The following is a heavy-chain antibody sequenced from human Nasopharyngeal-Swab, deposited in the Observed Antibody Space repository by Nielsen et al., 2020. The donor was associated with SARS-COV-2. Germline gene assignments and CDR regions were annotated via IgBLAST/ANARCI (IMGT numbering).Heavy chain of an antibody. CDR2: ISYDGSNK. CDR3: AKVGEWSDTVYFDY. CDR1: GFTFSSYG. J-gene: IGHJ4*02. Sequence: GESLKISCAASGFTFSSYGMYWVRQAPGKGLEWVAVISYDGSNKYYADSVKGPFTISRDNSKNTLYLQMNSLRTEDTAVYYCAKVGEWSDTVYFDYWGQGTLVTVSS. V-gene: IGHV3-30*18. D-gene: IGHD3-10*01.